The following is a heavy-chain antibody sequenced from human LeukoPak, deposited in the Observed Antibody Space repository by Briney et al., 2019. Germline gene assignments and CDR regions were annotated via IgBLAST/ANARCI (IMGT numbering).Heavy chain of an antibody. Sequence: PGGSLRLSCAASGFTFRSYWMTWVRQYPGKGLEWVANIKQDGSETYYADSVKGRFTISRDNAKRSLYLQVNSLRAEDTAVYYCARDGELGSPADAFDIWGQGTTVTVSS. CDR3: ARDGELGSPADAFDI. J-gene: IGHJ3*02. CDR2: IKQDGSET. CDR1: GFTFRSYW. D-gene: IGHD1-26*01. V-gene: IGHV3-7*01.